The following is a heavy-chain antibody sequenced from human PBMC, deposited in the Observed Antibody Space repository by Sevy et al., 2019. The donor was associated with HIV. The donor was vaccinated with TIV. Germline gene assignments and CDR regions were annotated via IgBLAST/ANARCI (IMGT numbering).Heavy chain of an antibody. Sequence: ETLSLTCDVSGYSISSGYVWGWIRQPPGGGLEWIGSVYHSGRPYYNPSLKSRVTISRDTSKNQFSMSLTSVTAADTAVYYCARAPSTNYFDDWGQGTLVTVSS. CDR1: GYSISSGYV. CDR3: ARAPSTNYFDD. V-gene: IGHV4-38-2*01. J-gene: IGHJ4*02. CDR2: VYHSGRP.